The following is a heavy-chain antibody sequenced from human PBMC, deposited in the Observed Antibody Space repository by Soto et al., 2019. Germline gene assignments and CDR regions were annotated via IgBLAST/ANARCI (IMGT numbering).Heavy chain of an antibody. V-gene: IGHV3-23*01. CDR3: AKAADISSALNWFDP. Sequence: PGGSLRLSCAASGFTFSIYTLSWFRQAPGKGLEWVSSISGSGSNTYYADSEKGRFTISRDNSKNTLYLQMNSLRAEDTAVYYCAKAADISSALNWFDPWGQGTLVTVSS. CDR1: GFTFSIYT. D-gene: IGHD2-15*01. J-gene: IGHJ5*02. CDR2: ISGSGSNT.